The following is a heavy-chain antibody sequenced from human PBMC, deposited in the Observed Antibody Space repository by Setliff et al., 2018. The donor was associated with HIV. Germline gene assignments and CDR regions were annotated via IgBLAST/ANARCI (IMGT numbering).Heavy chain of an antibody. V-gene: IGHV3-30*02. CDR2: IQYDGKRI. J-gene: IGHJ4*02. CDR3: ATDPYYYDSSGHFDS. CDR1: GFAFSTYG. Sequence: GGSLRLSCAASGFAFSTYGMHWVRQAPGKGLEWVAFIQYDGKRIYYGESVNGRFTISRDNPKNTLYLQMNSLRPEDTAVYYCATDPYYYDSSGHFDSWGQGTLVTVSS. D-gene: IGHD3-22*01.